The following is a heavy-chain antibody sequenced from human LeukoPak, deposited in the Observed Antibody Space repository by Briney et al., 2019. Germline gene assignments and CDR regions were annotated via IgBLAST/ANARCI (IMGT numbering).Heavy chain of an antibody. V-gene: IGHV1-69*05. CDR3: ARTDHPYYYDSVNWFDP. CDR1: GGTFSSYA. Sequence: SVKVSCKASGGTFSSYAISWVRQAPGQGLEWMGGIIPIFGTANYAQKFQGRVTITTDESTSTAYMELSSLRSEDTAVYYCARTDHPYYYDSVNWFDPWGQGTLVTVSS. J-gene: IGHJ5*02. D-gene: IGHD3-22*01. CDR2: IIPIFGTA.